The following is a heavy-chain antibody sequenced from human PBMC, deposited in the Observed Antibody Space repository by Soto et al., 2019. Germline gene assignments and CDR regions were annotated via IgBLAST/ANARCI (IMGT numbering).Heavy chain of an antibody. Sequence: GGSLRLSCAASGFTFSSYAMSWVRQAPGKGLEWVSAISGSGGSTYYADSMKGRFTISRDNSKNTLYLQMNSLRAEDTAVYCCANGAYYYDSSGQMGSFDYWGQGTLVTVSS. D-gene: IGHD3-22*01. CDR2: ISGSGGST. J-gene: IGHJ4*02. CDR1: GFTFSSYA. CDR3: ANGAYYYDSSGQMGSFDY. V-gene: IGHV3-23*01.